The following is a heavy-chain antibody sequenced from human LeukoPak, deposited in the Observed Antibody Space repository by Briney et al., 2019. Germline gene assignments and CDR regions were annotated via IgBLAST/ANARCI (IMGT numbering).Heavy chain of an antibody. J-gene: IGHJ3*02. V-gene: IGHV4-59*01. Sequence: SETLSLTCTVSGDSISTYYWSWIRQPPGKGLEWIAYIDYRGSTTYNPSLRSRVTMSVDTSRNQFSLKLYSVTAADTAVYYCARSRSGYSYDHAAFEIWGQGTMVTVSS. CDR1: GDSISTYY. D-gene: IGHD5-18*01. CDR2: IDYRGST. CDR3: ARSRSGYSYDHAAFEI.